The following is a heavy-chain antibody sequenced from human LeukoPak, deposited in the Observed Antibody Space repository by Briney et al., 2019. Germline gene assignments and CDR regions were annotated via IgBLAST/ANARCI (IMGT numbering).Heavy chain of an antibody. V-gene: IGHV1-8*01. CDR1: RYTFTSYD. CDR2: MNPDSGNT. CDR3: ARGSHRGYCTTSNCYTVDY. J-gene: IGHJ4*01. D-gene: IGHD2-2*02. Sequence: GASVKVSCKAARYTFTSYDINWVRQAPGQGLAWMGWMNPDSGNTGYAQKFQGRVSMTRNTSISTAYMELGGLTSDDTAVYFCARGSHRGYCTTSNCYTVDYWGQGTLVSVSS.